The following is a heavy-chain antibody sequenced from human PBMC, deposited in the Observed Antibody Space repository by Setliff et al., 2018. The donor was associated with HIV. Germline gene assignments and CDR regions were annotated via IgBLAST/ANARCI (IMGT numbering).Heavy chain of an antibody. J-gene: IGHJ4*02. Sequence: PSETLSLTCAVYGGSFSGYYWSWIRRSPGKGLEWIGEINHSGSTNYNPSLKSRVTILGDTSKNQFSLKLSSVTAADTAMYYCAPRHHKYGFLWGQGTLVTVSS. CDR2: INHSGST. CDR3: APRHHKYGFL. V-gene: IGHV4-34*01. CDR1: GGSFSGYY. D-gene: IGHD3-10*01.